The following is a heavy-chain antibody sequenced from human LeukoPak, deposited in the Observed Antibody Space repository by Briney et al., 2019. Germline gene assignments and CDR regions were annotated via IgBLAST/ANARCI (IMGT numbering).Heavy chain of an antibody. V-gene: IGHV3-23*01. Sequence: GGSLRLSCAASGFTFSSYAMTWVRQAPGKGLEWVSAITGNGGRTDYADSVKGRFTISRDNSKNTLYLQMKSLRAEDTAVYYCARDTRYGDGYKYWGQGTLVTVSS. CDR3: ARDTRYGDGYKY. D-gene: IGHD5-24*01. J-gene: IGHJ4*02. CDR2: ITGNGGRT. CDR1: GFTFSSYA.